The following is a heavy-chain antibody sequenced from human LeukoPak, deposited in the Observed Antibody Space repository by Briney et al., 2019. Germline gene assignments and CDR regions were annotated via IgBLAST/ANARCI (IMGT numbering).Heavy chain of an antibody. CDR2: IYHRGST. CDR3: ARAPYDILTGYFLFDS. CDR1: GSAVSSDDHF. Sequence: SETLSLTCAVSGSAVSSDDHFWSWIRQPPGRGLDWIGYIYHRGSTSYNPSLRSRVTVSLDKSRNQFSLNLYSVTAADTAVYYCARAPYDILTGYFLFDSWGQGTLITVSS. D-gene: IGHD3-9*01. J-gene: IGHJ4*02. V-gene: IGHV4-30-2*01.